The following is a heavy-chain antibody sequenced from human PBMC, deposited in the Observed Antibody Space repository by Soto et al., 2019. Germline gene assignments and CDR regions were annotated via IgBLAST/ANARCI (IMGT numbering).Heavy chain of an antibody. D-gene: IGHD3-9*01. CDR2: IYSSGST. V-gene: IGHV4-4*07. CDR3: ARGQNFDDY. Sequence: SGTLSLTCTVSGGSISSYYWSWIRQPAGKGLEWIGLIYSSGSTNDNASLKSRVTMSVDPPKNQFSLQLSSVTAADTAVYYCARGQNFDDYWGQGTLVTVSS. J-gene: IGHJ4*02. CDR1: GGSISSYY.